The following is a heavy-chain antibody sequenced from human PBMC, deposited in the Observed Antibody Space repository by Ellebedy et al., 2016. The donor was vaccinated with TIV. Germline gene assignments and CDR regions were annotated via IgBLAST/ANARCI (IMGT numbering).Heavy chain of an antibody. Sequence: GESLKISCAASRFSFSSYWMSWVRQAPGKGLEWVANIYVDGSKKNYVESVKGRFTISRDNAKNSLYLQMHSLRVDDTAVYYWSRDGAYGDYSPGYYGRDVWGQGTTVIVSS. CDR2: IYVDGSKK. CDR1: RFSFSSYW. V-gene: IGHV3-7*03. J-gene: IGHJ6*02. D-gene: IGHD4-17*01. CDR3: SRDGAYGDYSPGYYGRDV.